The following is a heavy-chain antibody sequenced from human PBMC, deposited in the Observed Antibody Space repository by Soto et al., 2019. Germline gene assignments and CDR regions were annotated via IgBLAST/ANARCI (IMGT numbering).Heavy chain of an antibody. Sequence: SETLSLTCTVSGGSISSGGYYWSWIRQPPGKALEWIGYIYYSGSTNYNPSLKSRVTISVDTSKNQFSLKLTSVTAADTAVYFCARVSEGRAMDWGQGTLVTVSS. CDR3: ARVSEGRAMD. J-gene: IGHJ4*02. CDR1: GGSISSGGYY. V-gene: IGHV4-61*08. D-gene: IGHD2-8*01. CDR2: IYYSGST.